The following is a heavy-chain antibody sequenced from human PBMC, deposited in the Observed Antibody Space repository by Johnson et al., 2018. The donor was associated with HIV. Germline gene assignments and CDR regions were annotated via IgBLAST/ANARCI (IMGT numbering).Heavy chain of an antibody. CDR3: ARALLIAARPVGAFDI. D-gene: IGHD6-6*01. Sequence: VQLVESGGGVVRPGGSLRLSCAASGFTFDDYGMSWVRQAPGKGLEWVSGINWNGATPGSADSVKGRFTISRDNAKNSLYLQMNSLTAEDTAVYYCARALLIAARPVGAFDIWGQGTMVTVSS. V-gene: IGHV3-20*04. CDR2: INWNGATP. J-gene: IGHJ3*02. CDR1: GFTFDDYG.